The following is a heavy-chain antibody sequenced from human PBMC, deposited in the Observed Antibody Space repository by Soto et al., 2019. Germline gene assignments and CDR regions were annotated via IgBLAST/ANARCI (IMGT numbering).Heavy chain of an antibody. D-gene: IGHD6-25*01. Sequence: QIQLQESGPGLAKPSETLSLTCSVSGDSIRSVGYYWTWIRQPPGKGLEWLGDVYGVGTSRYNASLRSRLYISAAPSNNAISLTLTSVTATDTAVYFCGRGVSSGWNPTRVDPWGHG. J-gene: IGHJ5*02. CDR3: GRGVSSGWNPTRVDP. V-gene: IGHV4-30-4*08. CDR1: GDSIRSVGYY. CDR2: VYGVGTS.